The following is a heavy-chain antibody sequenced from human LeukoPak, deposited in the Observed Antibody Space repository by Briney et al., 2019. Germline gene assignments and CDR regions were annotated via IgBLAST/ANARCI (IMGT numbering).Heavy chain of an antibody. CDR3: ARVPDAPIAMVDYYYYYMDV. V-gene: IGHV1-18*01. Sequence: ASVKVSCKASGYTFTSYGISWVRQAPGQGLEWMGWISAYNGNTNYAQKLQGRVTMTTDTSTSTAYMELRSLRSDDTAVYYCARVPDAPIAMVDYYYYYMDVWGKGTTVTVSS. J-gene: IGHJ6*03. CDR2: ISAYNGNT. CDR1: GYTFTSYG. D-gene: IGHD5-18*01.